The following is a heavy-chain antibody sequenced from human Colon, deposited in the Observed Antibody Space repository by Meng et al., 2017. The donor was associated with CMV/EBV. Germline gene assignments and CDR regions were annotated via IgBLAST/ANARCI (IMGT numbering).Heavy chain of an antibody. V-gene: IGHV4-4*07. CDR2: IHTTDST. D-gene: IGHD1-1*01. CDR3: ARDTGTTGTGSLFDY. CDR1: GGSIGSYY. J-gene: IGHJ4*02. Sequence: QVQLQASGPGLGKPSETLSLTCTVSGGSIGSYYWNWMRQPDGKGLELIGRIHTTDSTNYNPSLKSRVTISVDTSKNQFSLKLTSVTAADTAVYYCARDTGTTGTGSLFDYWGQGILVTVSS.